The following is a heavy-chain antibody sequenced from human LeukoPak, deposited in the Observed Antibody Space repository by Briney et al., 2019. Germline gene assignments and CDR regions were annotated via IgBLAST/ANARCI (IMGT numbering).Heavy chain of an antibody. Sequence: ASVKVSCKASGYTFTSYGISWVRQAPGQGLEWMGWISAYNGNTNYAQKLQGRVTMTTDTSTSTAYMELRSLRSDDTAVYYCARLLGRLNDYVWGSYRYVDYWAREPWSPSPQ. J-gene: IGHJ4*02. D-gene: IGHD3-16*02. CDR3: ARLLGRLNDYVWGSYRYVDY. V-gene: IGHV1-18*01. CDR2: ISAYNGNT. CDR1: GYTFTSYG.